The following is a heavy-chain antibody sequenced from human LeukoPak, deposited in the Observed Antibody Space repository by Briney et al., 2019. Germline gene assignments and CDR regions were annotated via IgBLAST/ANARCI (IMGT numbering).Heavy chain of an antibody. Sequence: SETLSLSCTVSGGSLSSYYWSWIRQPPGKGLVGGGYISYSGSTNYNPSLKSRVTISVDTSKDQFSLKLTSVPAADTAVYCCARDVRPHIHAFDIWGQGAVVTGSS. CDR2: ISYSGST. V-gene: IGHV4-59*01. CDR3: ARDVRPHIHAFDI. CDR1: GGSLSSYY. J-gene: IGHJ3*02.